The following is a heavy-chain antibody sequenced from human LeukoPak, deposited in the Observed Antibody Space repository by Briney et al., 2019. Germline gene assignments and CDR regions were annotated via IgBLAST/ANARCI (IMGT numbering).Heavy chain of an antibody. Sequence: PSETLSLTCTVSGGSISSYYWSWIRQPPGKGLEWIGYIYYSGSTNYNPSLKSRVTISVDTSKNQFSLKLSSVTAADTAVYYCARALRGYCSGGSCSYYYGMDVWGQGTTVTVSS. CDR1: GGSISSYY. V-gene: IGHV4-59*12. CDR2: IYYSGST. CDR3: ARALRGYCSGGSCSYYYGMDV. D-gene: IGHD2-15*01. J-gene: IGHJ6*02.